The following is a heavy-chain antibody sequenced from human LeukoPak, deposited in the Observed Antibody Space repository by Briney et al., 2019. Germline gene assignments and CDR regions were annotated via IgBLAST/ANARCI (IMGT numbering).Heavy chain of an antibody. J-gene: IGHJ3*02. D-gene: IGHD3-22*01. CDR3: ARVLYYYDSSGEIDAFDI. CDR1: GGSVSSGSYY. V-gene: IGHV4-61*01. CDR2: IYYSGST. Sequence: SETLSLTCTVSGGSVSSGSYYWSWIRQPPGKGLEWIGYIYYSGSTNYNPSLKSRVTISVDTSKNQFSLKLSSVTAADTAVYYCARVLYYYDSSGEIDAFDIWGQGTMVTVSS.